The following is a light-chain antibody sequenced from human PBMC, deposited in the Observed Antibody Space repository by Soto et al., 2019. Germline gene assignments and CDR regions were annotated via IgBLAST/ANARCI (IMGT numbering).Light chain of an antibody. CDR3: QQYNSYSYT. Sequence: DIQMTQSPSTLSASVGDRVTITCRASQSISSWLAWYQQKPGKAPKLLIYKASSLESGVPSRFSGSGSGTEFTLPISSLQPDDFATYYCQQYNSYSYTFGQGTKPEIK. CDR2: KAS. V-gene: IGKV1-5*03. J-gene: IGKJ2*01. CDR1: QSISSW.